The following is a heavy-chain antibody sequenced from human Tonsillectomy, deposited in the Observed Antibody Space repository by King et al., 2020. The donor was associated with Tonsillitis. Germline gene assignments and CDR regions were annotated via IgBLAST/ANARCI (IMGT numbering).Heavy chain of an antibody. CDR2: ISGSGSST. CDR1: GFTFSSYA. D-gene: IGHD5-24*01. CDR3: AKKVDMGLGSFDY. J-gene: IGHJ4*02. V-gene: IGHV3-23*04. Sequence: VQLVESGGGLVQPGGSLRLSCAASGFTFSSYAMSWVRQAPGTGLEWVSAISGSGSSTYYTDSVKGRFTISRDNSKKTLYLQMDSLRAEYTAIYYCAKKVDMGLGSFDYWGQGTLVTVSS.